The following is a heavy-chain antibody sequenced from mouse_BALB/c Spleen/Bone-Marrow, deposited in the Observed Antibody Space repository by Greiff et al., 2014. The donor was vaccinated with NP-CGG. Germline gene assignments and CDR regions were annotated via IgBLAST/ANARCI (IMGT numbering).Heavy chain of an antibody. CDR3: TPHPFDY. CDR2: IRTKADDHAT. J-gene: IGHJ2*01. CDR1: GFAFSDTW. Sequence: EVKLVESGEGLVQPGGSMKLSRAASGFAFSDTWLDWVRQSPEKGPEWVAEIRTKADDHATYYADSVKGRFTISRDDYISSVYLQMNSLRAEDTGIYYCTPHPFDYWGQGTTLTVSS. V-gene: IGHV6-6*01.